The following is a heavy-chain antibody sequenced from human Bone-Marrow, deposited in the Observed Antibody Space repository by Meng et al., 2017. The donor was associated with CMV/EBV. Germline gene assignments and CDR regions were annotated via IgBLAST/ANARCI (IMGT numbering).Heavy chain of an antibody. J-gene: IGHJ6*02. CDR2: IIPIFGTP. Sequence: SVKVSCKASGGSLSNYGITWVRQAPGHGLEWMGGIIPIFGTPSYAQRFQGRVTITTDESTSTAYMEVSSLTSEDTAVYYCATPTSPPGLPFFVGMDVWGQGTTVTASS. D-gene: IGHD1-1*01. CDR3: ATPTSPPGLPFFVGMDV. V-gene: IGHV1-69*05. CDR1: GGSLSNYG.